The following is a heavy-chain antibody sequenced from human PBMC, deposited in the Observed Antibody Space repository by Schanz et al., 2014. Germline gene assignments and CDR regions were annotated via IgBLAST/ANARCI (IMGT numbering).Heavy chain of an antibody. CDR2: MNESHSTI. CDR1: GFSFSSYA. CDR3: ARGLIAAAGGALDY. Sequence: EVQLVESGGGLVQPGGSLRLSCAASGFSFSSYAMGWVRQARGKGLEWVSAMNESHSTIYYADSVRGRFTISRDNAKNSLYLQMNGLRAEDTAVYYCARGLIAAAGGALDYWGQGTLVAVSA. D-gene: IGHD6-13*01. V-gene: IGHV3-23*04. J-gene: IGHJ4*02.